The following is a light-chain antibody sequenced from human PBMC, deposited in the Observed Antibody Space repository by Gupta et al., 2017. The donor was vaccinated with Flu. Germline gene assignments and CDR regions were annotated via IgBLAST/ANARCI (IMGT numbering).Light chain of an antibody. CDR1: SSYVGAYIY. V-gene: IGLV2-11*01. J-gene: IGLJ3*02. CDR3: CSYAGDYPFGV. CDR2: DVS. Sequence: VTRSCTGTSSYVGAYIYVSWYQQHPGKAPKLIIYDVSKRPSGVPDRFSGSKSGNTASLTISGLQGEDEADYYCCSYAGDYPFGVFGGGTKLTVL.